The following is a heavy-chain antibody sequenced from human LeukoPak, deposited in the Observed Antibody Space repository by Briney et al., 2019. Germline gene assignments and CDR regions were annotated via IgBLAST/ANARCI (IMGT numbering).Heavy chain of an antibody. CDR3: ARGASSSWYWYFDL. J-gene: IGHJ2*01. D-gene: IGHD6-13*01. Sequence: PSETLSLTCTVSGAPIISRNWWSWVRQPPGKRLEWIGELYHGGKTNYNPSLKSRVTMSVDTSKNQFSLKLSSVTAADTAVYYCARGASSSWYWYFDLWGRGTLVTVSS. CDR1: GAPIISRNW. CDR2: LYHGGKT. V-gene: IGHV4-4*02.